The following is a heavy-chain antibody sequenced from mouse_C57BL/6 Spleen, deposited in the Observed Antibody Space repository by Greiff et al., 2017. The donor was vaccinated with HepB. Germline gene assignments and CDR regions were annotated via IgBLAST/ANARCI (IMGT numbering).Heavy chain of an antibody. V-gene: IGHV1-82*01. D-gene: IGHD1-1*01. CDR2: IYPGDGDT. CDR1: GYAFSSSW. CDR3: ARSYYYGSSYGLGAMDY. J-gene: IGHJ4*01. Sequence: VQLQESGPELVKPGASVKISCKASGYAFSSSWMNWVKQRPGKGLEWIGRIYPGDGDTNYNGKFKGKATLTADKSSSTAYMQLSSLTSEDSAVYFCARSYYYGSSYGLGAMDYWGQGTSVTVSS.